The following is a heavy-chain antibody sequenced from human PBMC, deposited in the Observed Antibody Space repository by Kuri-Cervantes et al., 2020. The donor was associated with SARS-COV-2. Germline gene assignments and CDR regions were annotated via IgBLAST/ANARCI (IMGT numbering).Heavy chain of an antibody. D-gene: IGHD1-14*01. CDR1: GGSISSYY. CDR3: ARRKLGGAFDI. J-gene: IGHJ3*02. Sequence: GSLRLSCTVSGGSISSYYWSWIRQPPGKGLEWIGYIYYSGSTNYNPSLKSRVTISVDTSKNQFSLKLSSVTAADTAVYYCARRKLGGAFDIWGQGTMVTVSS. V-gene: IGHV4-59*12. CDR2: IYYSGST.